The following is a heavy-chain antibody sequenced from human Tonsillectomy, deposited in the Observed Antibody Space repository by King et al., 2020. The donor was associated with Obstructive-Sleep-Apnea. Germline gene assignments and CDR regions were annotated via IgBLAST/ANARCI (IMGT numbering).Heavy chain of an antibody. Sequence: QLQESGPGLVKPSETLSLTCTVSGGSIGSYYWSWIRHPPGKGLGWIWYIYYSGSTTYNPSLKSRFTISVDTSKNQLSLKLSSVTAADTAVYYCARSRHSSGWGGYLSYFDYWGQGTLVTVSS. J-gene: IGHJ4*02. CDR2: IYYSGST. CDR1: GGSIGSYY. D-gene: IGHD6-19*01. CDR3: ARSRHSSGWGGYLSYFDY. V-gene: IGHV4-59*01.